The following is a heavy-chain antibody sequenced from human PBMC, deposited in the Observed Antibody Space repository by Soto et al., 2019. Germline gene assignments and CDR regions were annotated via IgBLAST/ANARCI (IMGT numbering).Heavy chain of an antibody. V-gene: IGHV3-30-3*01. CDR2: ISYDGSNK. CDR1: GFTFSSYA. CDR3: ARGGINWFDP. J-gene: IGHJ5*02. D-gene: IGHD2-15*01. Sequence: QVQLVESGGGVVQPGRSLRLSCAASGFTFSSYAMHWVRQAPGKGLEWVAVISYDGSNKYYADSVKGRFTISRDNSKNTLYLQRNSLRAEDTAVYYCARGGINWFDPWGQGTLVTVSS.